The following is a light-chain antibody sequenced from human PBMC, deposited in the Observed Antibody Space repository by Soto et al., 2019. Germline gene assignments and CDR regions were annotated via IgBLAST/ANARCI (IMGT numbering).Light chain of an antibody. CDR1: SSDVGGYNY. CDR3: SSYAGGNNLV. V-gene: IGLV2-8*01. J-gene: IGLJ2*01. CDR2: EVS. Sequence: QSALTQHPSASGSPGQSVTISCTGTSSDVGGYNYVSWYQQHPGKAPKLMIYEVSKRPSGVPDRFSGSKSGNTASLTVSGLQAEDEADYYCSSYAGGNNLVFGAGTKLTVL.